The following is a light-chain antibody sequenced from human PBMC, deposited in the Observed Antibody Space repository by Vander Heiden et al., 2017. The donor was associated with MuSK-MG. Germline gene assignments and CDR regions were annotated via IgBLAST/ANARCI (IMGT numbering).Light chain of an antibody. J-gene: IGLJ1*01. CDR1: HSDVGSYNY. Sequence: QSALTQPATVSGSPGQSITIPCHGTHSDVGSYNYVPWYQQHPGKAPKLIIFHVSYRPAVVANRFSGSKSGNTASLTISGRQAEDEADYYYTSYTTSATYVFGSGTEVTVL. V-gene: IGLV2-14*03. CDR2: HVS. CDR3: TSYTTSATYV.